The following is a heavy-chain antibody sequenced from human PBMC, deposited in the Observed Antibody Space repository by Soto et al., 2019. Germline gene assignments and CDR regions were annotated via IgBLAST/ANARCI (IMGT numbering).Heavy chain of an antibody. V-gene: IGHV3-23*01. CDR3: AKEIRVVVVATVWYFDL. Sequence: EVQLLESGGGLVQHGGSLRLSCAASGFTFSSYAMSWVRQAPGKGLEWVSAISGSGGSTYYADSVKGRFTISRDNSKNTLYLQMNSLRAEDTAVYYCAKEIRVVVVATVWYFDLWGRGTLVTVSS. D-gene: IGHD2-15*01. J-gene: IGHJ2*01. CDR2: ISGSGGST. CDR1: GFTFSSYA.